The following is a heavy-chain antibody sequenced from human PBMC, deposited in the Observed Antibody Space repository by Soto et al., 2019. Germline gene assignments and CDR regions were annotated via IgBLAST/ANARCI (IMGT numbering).Heavy chain of an antibody. CDR1: GGTFSSYA. Sequence: GASVKVSCKASGGTFSSYAISWVRQAPGQGLEWMGGIIPIFGTANYAQKFQGRVTITADESTSTAYMELSSLRSEDTAVYYCARXVAPPITMIAKGDAFDIWGQGTMVTVSS. CDR3: ARXVAPPITMIAKGDAFDI. D-gene: IGHD3-22*01. CDR2: IIPIFGTA. V-gene: IGHV1-69*13. J-gene: IGHJ3*02.